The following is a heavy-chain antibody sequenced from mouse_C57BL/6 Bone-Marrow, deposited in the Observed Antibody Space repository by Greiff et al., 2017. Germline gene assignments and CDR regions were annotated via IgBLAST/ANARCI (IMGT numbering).Heavy chain of an antibody. CDR1: GYSITSGYY. Sequence: EVKLQESGPGLVKPSQSLSLTCSVTGYSITSGYYWNWIRQFPGNKLEWMGYISYDGSNNYNPSLKNRISITRDTSKNQFFLKLNSVTTEDTATYYCARECGREGNYFDYWGQGTTLTVSS. CDR2: ISYDGSN. CDR3: ARECGREGNYFDY. D-gene: IGHD1-1*01. V-gene: IGHV3-6*01. J-gene: IGHJ2*01.